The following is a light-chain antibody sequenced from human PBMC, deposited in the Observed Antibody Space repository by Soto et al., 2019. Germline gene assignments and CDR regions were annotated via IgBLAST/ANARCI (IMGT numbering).Light chain of an antibody. CDR2: GAS. CDR3: QQYNNWPWT. Sequence: EVVMTQSPGILSVSPGERVTLSCRASQSVSSRLVWYQRKPGRAPRLLIYGASTRATGIPARFSGSGSETEFTLTISSLQSEDFAVYYCQQYNNWPWTFGQGTKV. J-gene: IGKJ1*01. CDR1: QSVSSR. V-gene: IGKV3-15*01.